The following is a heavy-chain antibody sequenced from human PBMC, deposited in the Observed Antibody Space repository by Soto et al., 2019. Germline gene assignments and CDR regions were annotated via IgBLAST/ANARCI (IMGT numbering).Heavy chain of an antibody. Sequence: PGGSLRLSCAASGFTFSSYAMSWVRQAPGKGLEWVSAISGSGGSTYYADSVKGRFTISRDNSKNTLYPQMNSLRAEDTAVYYCAKTNTYYYGSGSYYGLDYWGQGTLVTSPQ. J-gene: IGHJ4*02. CDR2: ISGSGGST. CDR1: GFTFSSYA. D-gene: IGHD3-10*01. CDR3: AKTNTYYYGSGSYYGLDY. V-gene: IGHV3-23*01.